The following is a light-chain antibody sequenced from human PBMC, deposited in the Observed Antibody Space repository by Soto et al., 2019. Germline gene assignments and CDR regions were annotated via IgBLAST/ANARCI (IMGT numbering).Light chain of an antibody. Sequence: EIVLTQSPGTLSLSPGERATLSCRASQSVRNNYLAWYQHKRGQAPRLLIYGASTRATGIPDRFSGSGSGTDFNLTISRLEPEDFAVYYCQQFDSSAITFGQGTRLEIK. CDR3: QQFDSSAIT. V-gene: IGKV3-20*01. CDR1: QSVRNNY. J-gene: IGKJ5*01. CDR2: GAS.